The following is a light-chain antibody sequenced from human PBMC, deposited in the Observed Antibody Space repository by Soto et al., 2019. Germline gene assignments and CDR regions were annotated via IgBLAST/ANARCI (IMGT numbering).Light chain of an antibody. CDR2: EVS. J-gene: IGLJ3*02. CDR3: SSYTSSSPWV. Sequence: QSALTQPASVSGSPGQSITISCTGTSSDVGGYNYVSWYQQHPGKAPKLMIYEVSNRPSGVSTRFSGSKSGNTASLTISGLQAEYEADYYCSSYTSSSPWVFGGGTKLTVL. V-gene: IGLV2-14*01. CDR1: SSDVGGYNY.